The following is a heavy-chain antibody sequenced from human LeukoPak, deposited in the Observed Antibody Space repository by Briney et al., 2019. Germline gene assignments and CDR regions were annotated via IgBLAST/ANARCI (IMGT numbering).Heavy chain of an antibody. CDR3: AGSIAVAGTIDY. J-gene: IGHJ4*02. CDR1: GFTFSSYG. V-gene: IGHV3-33*01. Sequence: PGRSLRLSCAASGFTFSSYGMHWVRQAPGEGLEWVAVIWYDGTNKYYPDSVKGRFTISRDNSKNTLYLQMNSLRAEDTAVYYCAGSIAVAGTIDYWGQGTLVTVSS. D-gene: IGHD6-19*01. CDR2: IWYDGTNK.